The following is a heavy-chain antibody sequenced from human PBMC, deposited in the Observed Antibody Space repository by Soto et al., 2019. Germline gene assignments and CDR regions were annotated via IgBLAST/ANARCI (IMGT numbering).Heavy chain of an antibody. CDR3: ARAYEGDYFDY. D-gene: IGHD3-16*01. J-gene: IGHJ4*02. CDR1: GFTFGSYA. Sequence: QVQLVESGGGVVQPGRSLRLSCAASGFTFGSYAMHWVRQAPGKGLEWVAVISYDGSNKYYADSVKGRFTIPRDNSKNTLYLQMNSLRAEDTAVYYCARAYEGDYFDYWGQGTLVTVSS. V-gene: IGHV3-30-3*01. CDR2: ISYDGSNK.